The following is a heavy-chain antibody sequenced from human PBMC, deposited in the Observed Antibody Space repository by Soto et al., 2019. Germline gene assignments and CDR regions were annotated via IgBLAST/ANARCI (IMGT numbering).Heavy chain of an antibody. J-gene: IGHJ5*02. CDR2: INHSGST. V-gene: IGHV4-34*01. Sequence: PSETLSLTCAVYGGSFSGSYWSWIRQPPGKGLEWIGEINHSGSTNYNPSLKSRVTISVDTSKNQFSLKLSSVTAADTAVYYCGSGGSFTIFGVVINNWFDPWGQGTLVTVSS. CDR3: GSGGSFTIFGVVINNWFDP. CDR1: GGSFSGSY. D-gene: IGHD3-3*01.